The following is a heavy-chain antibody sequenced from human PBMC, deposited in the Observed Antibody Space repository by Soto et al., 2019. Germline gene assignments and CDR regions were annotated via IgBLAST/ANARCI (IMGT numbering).Heavy chain of an antibody. D-gene: IGHD3-9*01. J-gene: IGHJ4*02. Sequence: GASVKVSCKASGYTFTSYAIHWVRQAPGQRLEWMGWINAGNGNTKYSQKFQGRVTITRDTSASTAYMELSSLRSEDTAVYYCARHFSVDHFDYWGQGALVTVSS. CDR3: ARHFSVDHFDY. CDR1: GYTFTSYA. V-gene: IGHV1-3*01. CDR2: INAGNGNT.